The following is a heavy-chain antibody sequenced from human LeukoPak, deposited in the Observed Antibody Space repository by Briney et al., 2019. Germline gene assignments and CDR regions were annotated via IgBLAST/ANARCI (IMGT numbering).Heavy chain of an antibody. Sequence: GESLKISCKGSGYSFTTYWIGWVRQMPGKGLEWMGFIYPGDSDTRYSPSLQGQVTISADKSISTAYLQWSSLKASDTAMYYCARIRYCSGGSCSACDYWGQGTLVTVSS. V-gene: IGHV5-51*01. J-gene: IGHJ4*02. D-gene: IGHD2-15*01. CDR2: IYPGDSDT. CDR1: GYSFTTYW. CDR3: ARIRYCSGGSCSACDY.